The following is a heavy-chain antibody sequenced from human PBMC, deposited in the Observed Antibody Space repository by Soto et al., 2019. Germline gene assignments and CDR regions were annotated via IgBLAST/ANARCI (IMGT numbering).Heavy chain of an antibody. J-gene: IGHJ4*02. Sequence: SETLSLTCTVSGGSVSSGNFYWSWIRQPPGKGLEWIGYIYYNGNANYNPSLKSRVTISVDTSKNQFSLRLTSVTAADTAIYYCTRGPLVTPFFDYRGQGTLVTVSS. D-gene: IGHD2-21*02. CDR2: IYYNGNA. V-gene: IGHV4-61*01. CDR1: GGSVSSGNFY. CDR3: TRGPLVTPFFDY.